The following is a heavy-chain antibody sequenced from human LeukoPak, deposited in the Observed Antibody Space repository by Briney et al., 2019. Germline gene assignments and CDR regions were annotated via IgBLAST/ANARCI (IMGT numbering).Heavy chain of an antibody. CDR1: GYTFTSYG. CDR2: ISAYNGNT. Sequence: ASVKVSCKASGYTFTSYGISWVRQAPGQGLEWMGRISAYNGNTNYAQKLQGRVTMTTDTSTSTAYMELRSLRSDDTAVYYCARDGITMIVDQFDYWGQGTLVTVSS. V-gene: IGHV1-18*04. J-gene: IGHJ4*02. CDR3: ARDGITMIVDQFDY. D-gene: IGHD3-22*01.